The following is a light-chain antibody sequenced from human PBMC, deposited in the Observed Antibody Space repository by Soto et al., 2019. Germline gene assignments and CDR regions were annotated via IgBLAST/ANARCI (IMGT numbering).Light chain of an antibody. CDR1: QSVSSSY. V-gene: IGKV3-20*01. J-gene: IGKJ1*01. CDR3: QQYDSSSWT. Sequence: EIVLTQSPGTLSLSPGERATLSCRASQSVSSSYLAWYQQKPGQAPRLLIFGASNRATGIPDRFGGSGSGTDFTLTISRLEPEDFAVYYCQQYDSSSWTFGQGTKVDI. CDR2: GAS.